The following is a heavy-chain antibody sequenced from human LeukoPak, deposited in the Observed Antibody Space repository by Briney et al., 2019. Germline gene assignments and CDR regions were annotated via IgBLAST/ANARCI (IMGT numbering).Heavy chain of an antibody. D-gene: IGHD6-19*01. CDR2: ISGSGGST. CDR3: AKDTSSGWWLYFDY. J-gene: IGHJ4*02. CDR1: GFTVSSNY. V-gene: IGHV3-23*01. Sequence: QAGGSLRLSCAASGFTVSSNYMSWVRQAPGKGLEWVSAISGSGGSTYYADSVKGRFTISRDNSKNTLYLQMNSLRAEDTAVYYCAKDTSSGWWLYFDYWGQGTLVTVSS.